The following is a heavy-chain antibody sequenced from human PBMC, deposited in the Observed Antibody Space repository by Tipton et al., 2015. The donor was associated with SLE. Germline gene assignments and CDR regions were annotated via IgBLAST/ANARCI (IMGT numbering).Heavy chain of an antibody. J-gene: IGHJ4*02. CDR3: VRDIKLVGSTYYFDD. CDR2: ISSSGGTI. D-gene: IGHD1-26*01. V-gene: IGHV3-11*01. Sequence: SLRLSCAASGFMYSSFGMSWIRQAPGKGLEWLSYISSSGGTINYADSVKGRFTVSRDNARNSLYLQLNSLRAEDTAVYFCVRDIKLVGSTYYFDDWGQGTLLTVSS. CDR1: GFMYSSFG.